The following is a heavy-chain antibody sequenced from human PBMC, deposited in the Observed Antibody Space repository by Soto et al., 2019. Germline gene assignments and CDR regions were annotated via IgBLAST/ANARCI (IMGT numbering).Heavy chain of an antibody. J-gene: IGHJ6*02. D-gene: IGHD3-10*01. V-gene: IGHV3-30-3*01. Sequence: QVQLVESGGGVVQPGRSLRLSCAASGFTFSSYAMHWVRQAPGKGLEWVAVISYDGSNKYYADSVKGRFTISRDNSKNTLYLQMNCLRAEDTAVYYCARDRAGSGSYFGGMDVWGQGTTVTVSS. CDR2: ISYDGSNK. CDR1: GFTFSSYA. CDR3: ARDRAGSGSYFGGMDV.